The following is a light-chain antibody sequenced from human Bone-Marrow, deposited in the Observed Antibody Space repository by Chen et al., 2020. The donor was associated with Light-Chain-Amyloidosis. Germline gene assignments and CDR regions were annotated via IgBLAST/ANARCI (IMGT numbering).Light chain of an antibody. CDR1: QSGAGNY. V-gene: IGKV3-20*01. CDR3: QQYGSSLYT. Sequence: EIVLTQSPGILSLSPGERATLSCRASQSGAGNYVAWYQQKPGQPPRLLIYGASNRTAGIPDRFSGSGSGADFTLTISRLDPEDFAVYYCQQYGSSLYTFWQGTRLEIK. J-gene: IGKJ2*01. CDR2: GAS.